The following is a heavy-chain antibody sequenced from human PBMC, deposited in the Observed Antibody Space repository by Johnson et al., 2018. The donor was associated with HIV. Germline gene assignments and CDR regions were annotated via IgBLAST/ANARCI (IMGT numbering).Heavy chain of an antibody. J-gene: IGHJ3*01. V-gene: IGHV3-13*01. D-gene: IGHD3-9*01. CDR3: ARAGDYDVLTGSLLRGTFDV. Sequence: VQLVESGGGLVQPGGSLRLSCAASGFIFSSYDMHWVRQTTGKGLEWISGIGSSGDTFYPGSVKGRFTISRANAKNSLYLQMNSLRAGDTGVYYCARAGDYDVLTGSLLRGTFDVWGQGTMVTVSS. CDR1: GFIFSSYD. CDR2: IGSSGDT.